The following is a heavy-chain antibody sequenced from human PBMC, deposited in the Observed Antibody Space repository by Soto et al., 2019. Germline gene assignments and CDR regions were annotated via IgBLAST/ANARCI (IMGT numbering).Heavy chain of an antibody. CDR1: GFTFSSYA. CDR3: ARDRGGCRGGSCRYYFDY. D-gene: IGHD2-15*01. J-gene: IGHJ4*02. V-gene: IGHV3-30-3*01. Sequence: QVQLVESGGGVVQPGRSLRLSCAASGFTFSSYAMHWVRQAPGKGLEWVAVISYDGSNKYYADSVKGRFTISRDNSKNTPYRQMNSLRAEDTAVYYCARDRGGCRGGSCRYYFDYWGQGTLVTVSS. CDR2: ISYDGSNK.